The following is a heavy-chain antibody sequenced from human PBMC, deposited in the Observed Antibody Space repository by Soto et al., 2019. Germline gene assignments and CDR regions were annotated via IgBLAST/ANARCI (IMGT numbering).Heavy chain of an antibody. J-gene: IGHJ5*02. D-gene: IGHD3-3*01. V-gene: IGHV4-4*07. CDR2: IYSSGST. Sequence: QVQLQESGPGLVKPSETLSLTCTVSGGDISTYYWTWIRQPAGKGLEWIGRIYSSGSTKYNPSLKSRVTMSLDTSKSPFSLRLSSVTAADTAVYYCARGQRFSDWFDPWGQGTLVTVSS. CDR3: ARGQRFSDWFDP. CDR1: GGDISTYY.